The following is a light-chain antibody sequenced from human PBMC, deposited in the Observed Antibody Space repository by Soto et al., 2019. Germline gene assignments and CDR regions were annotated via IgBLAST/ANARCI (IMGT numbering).Light chain of an antibody. J-gene: IGKJ4*01. CDR3: QQRSNWPLT. V-gene: IGKV3-11*01. CDR1: ESVSSD. CDR2: DAS. Sequence: EIVLTQSPATLSLSPGERATLSCRASESVSSDLAWYQQQPGQAPRLLIYDASNRATGIPARFSGSGSGTDFTLTISSREPEDFAVYYCQQRSNWPLTFGGGTKVEIK.